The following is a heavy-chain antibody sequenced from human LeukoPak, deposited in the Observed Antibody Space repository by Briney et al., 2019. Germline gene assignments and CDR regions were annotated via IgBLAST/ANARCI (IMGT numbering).Heavy chain of an antibody. Sequence: SETLSLTCTVSGGSINSYYWHWIRQPPGKGLEWIGYISYSGSTNYNPSLKSRVTISIATSKNQFSLKLSSVTAADTAVYHCARSGGYSGYDVDYRGQGTLVTVSS. J-gene: IGHJ4*02. CDR3: ARSGGYSGYDVDY. CDR1: GGSINSYY. D-gene: IGHD5-12*01. V-gene: IGHV4-59*01. CDR2: ISYSGST.